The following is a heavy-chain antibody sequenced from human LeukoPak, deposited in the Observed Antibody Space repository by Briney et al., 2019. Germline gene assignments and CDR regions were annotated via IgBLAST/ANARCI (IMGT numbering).Heavy chain of an antibody. D-gene: IGHD5-12*01. Sequence: PGGSLRLSCAASGFTFSSYAMSWIRQAPGKGLEWVSYISSSGSTIYYADSVKGRFTISRDNAKNSLYLQMNSLRAEDTAVYYCAREGIVATFYYYYGMDVWGQGTTVTVSS. V-gene: IGHV3-11*01. CDR3: AREGIVATFYYYYGMDV. CDR2: ISSSGSTI. J-gene: IGHJ6*02. CDR1: GFTFSSYA.